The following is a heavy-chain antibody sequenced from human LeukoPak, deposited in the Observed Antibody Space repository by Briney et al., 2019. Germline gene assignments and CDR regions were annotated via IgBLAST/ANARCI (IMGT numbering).Heavy chain of an antibody. V-gene: IGHV1-69*04. D-gene: IGHD3-22*01. J-gene: IGHJ4*02. CDR2: IIPILGIA. CDR1: GGTFSSYA. Sequence: GSSVKVSCKASGGTFSSYAISWVRQAPGQGLEWMGRIIPILGIANYAQKFQGRVTITADKSTSTAYMELSSLRSEDTAVYYCARAETPTYYYDSSGYSFDYWGQGTLVTVSS. CDR3: ARAETPTYYYDSSGYSFDY.